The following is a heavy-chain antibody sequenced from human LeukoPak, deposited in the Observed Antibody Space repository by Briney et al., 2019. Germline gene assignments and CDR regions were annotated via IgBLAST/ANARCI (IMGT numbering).Heavy chain of an antibody. J-gene: IGHJ4*02. V-gene: IGHV1-2*02. CDR1: GYTFTGYY. Sequence: ASVKVSCKASGYTFTGYYMHWVRQAPGQGLEWMGWINPNSGGTNYAQKFQGRVTMTRDTSISTAYMELSRLRSDGTAVYYCARDNGAAAAGTSVDYWGQGTLVTVSS. CDR3: ARDNGAAAAGTSVDY. D-gene: IGHD6-13*01. CDR2: INPNSGGT.